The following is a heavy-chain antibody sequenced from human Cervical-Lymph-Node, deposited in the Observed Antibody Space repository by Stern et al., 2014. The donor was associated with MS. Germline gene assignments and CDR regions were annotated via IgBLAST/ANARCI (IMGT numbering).Heavy chain of an antibody. Sequence: VQLVESGAEVKKPGSSVKVSCKASGGTFSSYAINWVRQAPGQGPEWMGGVIPIFGTANYAQKFQGRVTITADESTSTAYMELSSLRSEDTAVYYCARDSRHYDASYYFDSSGQGTLVTVSS. D-gene: IGHD3-16*01. CDR2: VIPIFGTA. CDR3: ARDSRHYDASYYFDS. J-gene: IGHJ4*02. V-gene: IGHV1-69*01. CDR1: GGTFSSYA.